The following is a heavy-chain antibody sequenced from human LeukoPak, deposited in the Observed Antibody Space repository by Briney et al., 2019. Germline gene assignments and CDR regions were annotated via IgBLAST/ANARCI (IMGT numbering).Heavy chain of an antibody. J-gene: IGHJ4*02. CDR1: GFTFSSYS. V-gene: IGHV3-21*01. Sequence: GGSLRLSCAASGFTFSSYSMNWVRQAPGKGLEWVSSISSSSSYIYYADSVKGRFTISRDNAKNSLYLQTNSLRAEDTAVYYCARTGTSHWNDFDYWGQGTLVTVSS. CDR2: ISSSSSYI. D-gene: IGHD2-2*01. CDR3: ARTGTSHWNDFDY.